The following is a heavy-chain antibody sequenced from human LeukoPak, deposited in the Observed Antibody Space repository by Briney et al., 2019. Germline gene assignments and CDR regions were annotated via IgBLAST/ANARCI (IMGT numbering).Heavy chain of an antibody. J-gene: IGHJ5*02. CDR1: GGSITGYS. Sequence: SETLSLTCSVSGGSITGYSWSWIRQTPGKGLEWIGYIYYNGDTHYNPSLNSRFSMSVDTPNKQFSLNLRSVTAADTAVYYCVRGPYGSSISNWFDPWGQGLLVTVSS. CDR2: IYYNGDT. CDR3: VRGPYGSSISNWFDP. V-gene: IGHV4-59*01. D-gene: IGHD3-10*01.